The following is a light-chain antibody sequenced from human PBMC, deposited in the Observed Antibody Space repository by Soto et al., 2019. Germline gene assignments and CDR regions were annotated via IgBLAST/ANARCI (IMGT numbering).Light chain of an antibody. CDR1: QSISNH. J-gene: IGKJ5*01. Sequence: MTQSPSSMSASVEDRLIINYKARQSISNHLNWYQQKPVKAPKLLIFAASSLQSGVPSRFSGSRSGPDFTLTIGSLQPEDFATYYCQQSYSSPPPFGQGTRLEI. CDR2: AAS. CDR3: QQSYSSPPP. V-gene: IGKV1-39*01.